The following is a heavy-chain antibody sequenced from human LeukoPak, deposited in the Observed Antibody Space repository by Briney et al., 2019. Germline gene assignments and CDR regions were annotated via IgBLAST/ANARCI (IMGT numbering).Heavy chain of an antibody. J-gene: IGHJ4*02. CDR3: AQSGTYFPFDN. Sequence: PGGSLRPSWAASGFTVSSNYMSWVRQAPGKGLEWVSVIYSGGNTYYADSVKGRFTISRDNPKNTMYLQMNSLRAEDTAVYYCAQSGTYFPFDNWGQGTLVTVSS. D-gene: IGHD1-26*01. CDR2: IYSGGNT. CDR1: GFTVSSNY. V-gene: IGHV3-66*01.